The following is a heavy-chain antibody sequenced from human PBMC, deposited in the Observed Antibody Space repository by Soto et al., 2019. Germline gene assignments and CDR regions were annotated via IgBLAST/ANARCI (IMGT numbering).Heavy chain of an antibody. CDR3: ARATYYGDYAYYFDY. V-gene: IGHV1-18*01. CDR1: GYTFTSYG. CDR2: ISAYNGNT. D-gene: IGHD4-17*01. Sequence: GASVKVSCKASGYTFTSYGIRWVRQAPGQGLEWMGWISAYNGNTNYAQKLQGRVTMTTDTSTSTAYMELRSLRSDDTAVYYCARATYYGDYAYYFDYWGQGTLVTVSS. J-gene: IGHJ4*02.